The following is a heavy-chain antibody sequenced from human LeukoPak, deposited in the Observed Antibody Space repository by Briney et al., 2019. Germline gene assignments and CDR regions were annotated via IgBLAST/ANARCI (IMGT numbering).Heavy chain of an antibody. CDR3: ARDGVAGVGMDV. J-gene: IGHJ6*02. V-gene: IGHV3-30-3*01. D-gene: IGHD6-19*01. Sequence: GGSLRLSCAASGFTFSSYAMHWVRQAPGKGLERVAVISYDGSNKYYADSVKGRFTISRDNSKNTLYLQMNSLRAEDTAVYYCARDGVAGVGMDVWGQGTTVTVSS. CDR1: GFTFSSYA. CDR2: ISYDGSNK.